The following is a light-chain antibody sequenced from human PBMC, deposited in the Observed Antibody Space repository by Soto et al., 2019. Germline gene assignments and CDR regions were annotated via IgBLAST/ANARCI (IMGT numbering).Light chain of an antibody. V-gene: IGKV3-20*01. CDR1: QSVSSSY. J-gene: IGKJ5*01. CDR2: CAS. Sequence: EIVLTQSPGTLSLSPGERATLSCRASQSVSSSYLAWYQQKPGQAPRLLIYCASSRATGIPDRFSGSGSGTDFTLTISRLGPQVFAAYYCPQSGSSSPITFGQGTRLEIK. CDR3: PQSGSSSPIT.